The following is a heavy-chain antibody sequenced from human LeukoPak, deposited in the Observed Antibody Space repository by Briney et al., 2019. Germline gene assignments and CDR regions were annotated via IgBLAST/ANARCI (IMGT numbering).Heavy chain of an antibody. CDR1: GFTFTSSA. D-gene: IGHD6-13*01. J-gene: IGHJ5*02. CDR2: IVVGSGNT. V-gene: IGHV1-58*02. Sequence: GTSVKVSCKASGFTFTSSAMQWVRQARGQRLEWIGWIVVGSGNTNYAQKFQERVTITRDMSTSTAYMELSSLRSEDTAVYYCARGLAAAGTHWFDPWGQGTLVTVSS. CDR3: ARGLAAAGTHWFDP.